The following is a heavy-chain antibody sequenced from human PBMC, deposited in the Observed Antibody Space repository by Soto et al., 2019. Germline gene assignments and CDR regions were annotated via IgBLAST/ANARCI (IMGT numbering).Heavy chain of an antibody. J-gene: IGHJ3*02. D-gene: IGHD6-13*01. CDR2: MNPNSGNT. CDR1: GYTFTSYD. CDR3: ARDSSGYSSSWYSPGAFDI. Sequence: ASVKVSCKAPGYTFTSYDINWVRQATGQGLEWMGWMNPNSGNTGYAQKFQGRVTMTRNTSISTAYMELSSLRSEDTAVYYCARDSSGYSSSWYSPGAFDIWGQGTMVTVSS. V-gene: IGHV1-8*01.